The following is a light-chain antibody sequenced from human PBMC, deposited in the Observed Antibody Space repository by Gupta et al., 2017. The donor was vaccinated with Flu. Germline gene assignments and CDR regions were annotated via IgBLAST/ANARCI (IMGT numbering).Light chain of an antibody. CDR1: QSNSSN. CDR2: AAA. CDR3: QQSYSTPFT. V-gene: IGKV1-39*01. Sequence: PSSLWAPVGDTVTITCRARQSNSSNLMWWQHKTGKAPTLLIFAAADLRSGVASRCSGSRSGTDVKLTISSLQTEDFVTYYCQQSYSTPFTFGPGTKVEI. J-gene: IGKJ3*01.